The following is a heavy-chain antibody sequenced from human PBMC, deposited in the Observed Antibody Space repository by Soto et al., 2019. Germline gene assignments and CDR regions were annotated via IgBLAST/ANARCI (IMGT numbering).Heavy chain of an antibody. D-gene: IGHD3-9*01. J-gene: IGHJ4*02. Sequence: SETLSLTCTVSGGSVSSGSYYWSWIRQPPGKGLEWIEYIYYSGSTNYNPSLKSRVTISVDTSKNQFSLKLSSVTAADTAVYYCARAGYDILTGYYSNFDYWGQGTLVTVSS. V-gene: IGHV4-61*01. CDR3: ARAGYDILTGYYSNFDY. CDR2: IYYSGST. CDR1: GGSVSSGSYY.